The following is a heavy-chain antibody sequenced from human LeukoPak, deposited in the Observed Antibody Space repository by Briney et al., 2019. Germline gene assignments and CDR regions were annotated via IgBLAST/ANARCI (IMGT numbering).Heavy chain of an antibody. CDR3: ARDCGYQCLFDY. Sequence: GPSVKVSWKASGYTFTNYGISWVRQAPGQGLKWMGWISGYNGNRNYAQKSQGRVTMTTDTSTNAAHMELRSLRSDDTAVYYCARDCGYQCLFDYWGQGTLVTVSS. J-gene: IGHJ4*02. CDR1: GYTFTNYG. CDR2: ISGYNGNR. D-gene: IGHD5-12*01. V-gene: IGHV1-18*01.